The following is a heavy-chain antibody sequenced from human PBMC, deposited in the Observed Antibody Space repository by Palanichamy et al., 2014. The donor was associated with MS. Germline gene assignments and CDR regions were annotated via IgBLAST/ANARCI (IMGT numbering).Heavy chain of an antibody. Sequence: EVQLLESGGGLVQPGGSLRLSCAASGFPFSNYAMNWVRQVPGKGPEWVSGISGGRGNTFYADSVKGRFTTTRDNSKNTVYLQMNSLRVEDTAIYYCATYRQWRGVFDIWGQGTMVSVSS. CDR3: ATYRQWRGVFDI. V-gene: IGHV3-23*01. CDR1: GFPFSNYA. D-gene: IGHD6-19*01. CDR2: ISGGRGNT. J-gene: IGHJ3*02.